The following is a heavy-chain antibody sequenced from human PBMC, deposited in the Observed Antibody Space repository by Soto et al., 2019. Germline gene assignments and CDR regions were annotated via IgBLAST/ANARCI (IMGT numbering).Heavy chain of an antibody. CDR1: GYTFTSYY. CDR2: INPSGGST. Sequence: GASVKVSCKASGYTFTSYYMHWVRQAPGQGLEWMGIINPSGGSTSYAQKFQGRVTMTRDTSTSTVYMELSSLRSEDTAVYYCASEPYYYDSSGYYYYYGMDVWGQGTTVTVSS. CDR3: ASEPYYYDSSGYYYYYGMDV. D-gene: IGHD3-22*01. J-gene: IGHJ6*02. V-gene: IGHV1-46*03.